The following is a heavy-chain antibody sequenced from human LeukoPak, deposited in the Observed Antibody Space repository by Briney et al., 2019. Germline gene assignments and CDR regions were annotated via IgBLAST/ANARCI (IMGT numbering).Heavy chain of an antibody. J-gene: IGHJ4*02. CDR3: ARDIYYYDSSGPAGY. D-gene: IGHD3-22*01. CDR2: IWYDGSNK. V-gene: IGHV3-33*08. CDR1: GFTFSSHG. Sequence: GRSLRLSCAASGFTFSSHGMHWVRQAPGKGLEWVAVIWYDGSNKYYADSVKGRFTISRDNSKNTLYLQMNSLRAEDTAVYYCARDIYYYDSSGPAGYWGQGTLVTVSS.